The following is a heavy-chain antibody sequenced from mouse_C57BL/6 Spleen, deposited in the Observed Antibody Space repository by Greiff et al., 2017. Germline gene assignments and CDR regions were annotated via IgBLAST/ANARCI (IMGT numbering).Heavy chain of an antibody. D-gene: IGHD1-1*01. Sequence: QVTLKESGPGILQSSQTLSLTCSFSGFSLSTSGMGVSWLRQPSGKGLEWLAHIYWDDDKRYNPSLKSRLTISKDTSRNQVFLKVTSVDTADTATYYCARSRTTVVDEAAMDYWGQGTSVTVSS. J-gene: IGHJ4*01. CDR3: ARSRTTVVDEAAMDY. V-gene: IGHV8-12*01. CDR1: GFSLSTSGMG. CDR2: IYWDDDK.